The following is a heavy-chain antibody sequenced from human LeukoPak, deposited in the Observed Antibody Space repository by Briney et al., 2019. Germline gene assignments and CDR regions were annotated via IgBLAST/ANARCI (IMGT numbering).Heavy chain of an antibody. CDR1: GFTFSSYA. J-gene: IGHJ4*02. D-gene: IGHD3-22*01. V-gene: IGHV3-23*01. Sequence: GGSLRLSCAASGFTFSSYAMSWVRQAPGKGLEWVSAISGSGGSTYYADSVKGRFTISRDNSKNTLYLQMNSLRAEDTAVYYCAKDFGAYYYDSSGYPDDYWGQGTLVTVSS. CDR2: ISGSGGST. CDR3: AKDFGAYYYDSSGYPDDY.